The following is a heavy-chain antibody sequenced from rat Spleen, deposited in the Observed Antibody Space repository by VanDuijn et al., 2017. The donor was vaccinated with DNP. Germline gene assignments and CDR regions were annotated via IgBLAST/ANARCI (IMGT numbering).Heavy chain of an antibody. CDR2: INTDGGST. Sequence: EVQLVGTGGGLVQPGRSLKLSCVASGFTFSRYWMYWIRQAPGKGLEWVASINTDGGSTYYPDSVKGRFTISRDNAKSTLYLQMDSLRSDDTATYYCARQRWYYSGEGMDYWGQGVMVTVSS. J-gene: IGHJ2*01. D-gene: IGHD1-1*01. CDR3: ARQRWYYSGEGMDY. CDR1: GFTFSRYW. V-gene: IGHV5-58*01.